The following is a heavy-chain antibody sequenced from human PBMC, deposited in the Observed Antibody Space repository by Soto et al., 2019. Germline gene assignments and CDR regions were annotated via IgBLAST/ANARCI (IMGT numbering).Heavy chain of an antibody. V-gene: IGHV3-23*01. J-gene: IGHJ4*02. CDR3: ARDSSGWLFDY. CDR1: EFTFSNYA. D-gene: IGHD6-19*01. CDR2: IFGSDDST. Sequence: PGGSLRLSCAASEFTFSNYALSWVRQAPGKGLEWVSSIFGSDDSTYYTDSVKGRFTISRDNAKNSLYLQMNSLRAEDTAVYYCARDSSGWLFDYWGQGTLVTVSS.